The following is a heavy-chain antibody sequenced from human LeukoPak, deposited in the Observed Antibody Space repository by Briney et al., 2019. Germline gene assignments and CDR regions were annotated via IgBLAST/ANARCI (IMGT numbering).Heavy chain of an antibody. D-gene: IGHD6-19*01. CDR2: IYYSGST. Sequence: GSLRLSCAASGFTVSNNYMRWVRQPPGKGLEWIGSIYYSGSTYYNPSLKSRVTISVDTSKNQFSLKLSSVTAADTAVYYCARAPGAYSSGWAYYFDYWGQGTLVTVSS. J-gene: IGHJ4*02. CDR1: GFTVSNNY. V-gene: IGHV4-39*01. CDR3: ARAPGAYSSGWAYYFDY.